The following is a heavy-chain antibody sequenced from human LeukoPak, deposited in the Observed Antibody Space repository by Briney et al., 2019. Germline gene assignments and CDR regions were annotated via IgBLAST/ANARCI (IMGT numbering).Heavy chain of an antibody. Sequence: GGSLRLSCAASGFTFSSYAMHWVRQAPGKGLERVAVISYDGSNKYYADSVKGRFTISRDNSKNTLYLQMNSLRAEDTAVYYCARVLRFLEWFYYYGMDVWGQGTTVTVSS. CDR3: ARVLRFLEWFYYYGMDV. J-gene: IGHJ6*02. CDR1: GFTFSSYA. V-gene: IGHV3-30-3*01. CDR2: ISYDGSNK. D-gene: IGHD3-3*01.